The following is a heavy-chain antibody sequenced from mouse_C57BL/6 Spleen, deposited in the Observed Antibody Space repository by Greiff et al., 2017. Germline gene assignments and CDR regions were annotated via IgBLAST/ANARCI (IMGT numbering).Heavy chain of an antibody. CDR1: GYPFTEYT. CDR3: ERHENCGSSYYAMDY. D-gene: IGHD1-1*01. CDR2: FYPGSGSI. Sequence: QLQLKQSGAELVKPGASVKLSCKPSGYPFTEYTIHWVKQRSGQGLEWIGWFYPGSGSIKYNEKFKDKATLTEDKSSSTVYMELSRLTSEDSAVYFCERHENCGSSYYAMDYWGQGTSVTVSS. V-gene: IGHV1-62-2*01. J-gene: IGHJ4*01.